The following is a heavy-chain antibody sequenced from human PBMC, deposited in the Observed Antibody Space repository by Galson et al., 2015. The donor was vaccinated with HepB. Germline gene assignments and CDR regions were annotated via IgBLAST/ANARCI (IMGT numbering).Heavy chain of an antibody. CDR3: ARVFFDFWSGYSGYYFDY. J-gene: IGHJ4*02. CDR2: ISAYNGNT. V-gene: IGHV1-18*04. D-gene: IGHD3-3*01. Sequence: SVKVSCKASGYTFTSYGISWVRQAPGQGLEWMGWISAYNGNTNYAQKLQGRVTMTTDTSTSTAYMELRSLRSDDTAVYYCARVFFDFWSGYSGYYFDYWGQGTLVTVSS. CDR1: GYTFTSYG.